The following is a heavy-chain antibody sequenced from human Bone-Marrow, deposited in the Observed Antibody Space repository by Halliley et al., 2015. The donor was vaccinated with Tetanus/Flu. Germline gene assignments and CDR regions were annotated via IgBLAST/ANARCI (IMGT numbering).Heavy chain of an antibody. CDR2: ISYSGSA. CDR1: GGSISSGNFY. CDR3: ARGLAYCGGDCSGSFDY. V-gene: IGHV4-31*03. Sequence: TLSLTCTVSGGSISSGNFYWSWIRQFPGKGLEWIGYISYSGSAYSKPSLESRVTISLDTSKNQFSLKLSSVTAADTAVYYCARGLAYCGGDCSGSFDYWGQGTLVTVSS. J-gene: IGHJ4*02. D-gene: IGHD2-21*02.